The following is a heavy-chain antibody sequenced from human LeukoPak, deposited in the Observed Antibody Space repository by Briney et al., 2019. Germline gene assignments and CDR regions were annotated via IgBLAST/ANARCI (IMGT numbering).Heavy chain of an antibody. CDR2: IRSKAYDGTT. CDR3: TREIVATIFRISYYYGMDV. V-gene: IGHV3-49*04. D-gene: IGHD5-12*01. CDR1: GFTFGDYA. J-gene: IGHJ6*02. Sequence: PGRSLRLSCTASGFTFGDYAMSWVRQAPGKGLEWVGFIRSKAYDGTTEYAASVKGRFTISRDDSKSIAYLQMNSLKTEDTAVYYCTREIVATIFRISYYYGMDVWGQGTTVTVSS.